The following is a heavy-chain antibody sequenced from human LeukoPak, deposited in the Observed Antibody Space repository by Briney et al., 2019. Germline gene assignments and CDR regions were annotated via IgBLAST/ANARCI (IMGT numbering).Heavy chain of an antibody. D-gene: IGHD3-10*01. J-gene: IGHJ5*02. V-gene: IGHV1-2*02. Sequence: GASVKVSCKASGYTFTSYGISWVRQAPGQGLEWMGWINPNSGGTNYAQKFQGRVTMTRDTSISTAYMELSRLRSDDTAVYYCARDRDAHGSGSYILYNWFDPWGQGTLVTVSS. CDR2: INPNSGGT. CDR1: GYTFTSYG. CDR3: ARDRDAHGSGSYILYNWFDP.